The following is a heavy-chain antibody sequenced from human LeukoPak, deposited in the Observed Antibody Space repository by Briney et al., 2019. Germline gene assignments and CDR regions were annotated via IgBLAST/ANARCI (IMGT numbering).Heavy chain of an antibody. CDR1: RFTFSSYA. CDR2: ISGSGGST. CDR3: AKGRVLRYFDWFTDGMDV. V-gene: IGHV3-23*01. D-gene: IGHD3-9*01. J-gene: IGHJ6*02. Sequence: GGSLRLSCAASRFTFSSYAMTGVRQAPGKGLEWVSGISGSGGSTYYADSVKGRFTISRDNSKNTLYLQMNSLRAEDTAVYYCAKGRVLRYFDWFTDGMDVWGQGTTVTVSS.